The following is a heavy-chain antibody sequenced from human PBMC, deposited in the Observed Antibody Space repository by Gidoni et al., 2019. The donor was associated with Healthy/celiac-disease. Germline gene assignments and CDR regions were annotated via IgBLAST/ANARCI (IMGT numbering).Heavy chain of an antibody. Sequence: QVQLQESCPGLVKPSETLSLTCTGSGGSISSYYWSWLRQPPGKGLEWIGYIYYSGSTNYTPSHKSRVTISVDTSKNQFSLKLSSVTAADTAVYYCARVSPDYSTLTHFDYWGQGTLVTVSS. D-gene: IGHD4-4*01. CDR3: ARVSPDYSTLTHFDY. V-gene: IGHV4-59*01. CDR1: GGSISSYY. CDR2: IYYSGST. J-gene: IGHJ4*02.